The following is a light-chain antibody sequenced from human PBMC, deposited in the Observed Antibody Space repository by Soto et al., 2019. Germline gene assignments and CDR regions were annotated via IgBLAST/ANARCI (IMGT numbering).Light chain of an antibody. J-gene: IGKJ5*01. CDR2: DTS. CDR3: QQSYKMPS. Sequence: EIPLTKSASSLVASVGARLTLNSRASRNVSIYLNWYQHKPWKGPTLLIHDTSNLQIGVQSRFRGSGSGTEFTLTISRLEPEDFGTYYCQQSYKMPSFGKGTRLEIK. V-gene: IGKV1-39*01. CDR1: RNVSIY.